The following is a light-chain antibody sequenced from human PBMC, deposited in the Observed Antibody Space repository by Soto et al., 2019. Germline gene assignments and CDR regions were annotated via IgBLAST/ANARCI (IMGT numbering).Light chain of an antibody. Sequence: IRMTQSPSSFSASTGDRVTITCRASQGISSYLAWYQQKPGKAPKLLIYAASTLQSGVPSRFSGSGSGTDFTLTISCLQSEDFATYYCQQYYSYPLAFGQGTKVDIK. CDR1: QGISSY. CDR2: AAS. J-gene: IGKJ1*01. CDR3: QQYYSYPLA. V-gene: IGKV1-8*01.